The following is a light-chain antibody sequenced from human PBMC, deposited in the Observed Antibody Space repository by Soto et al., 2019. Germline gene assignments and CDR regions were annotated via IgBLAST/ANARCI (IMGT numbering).Light chain of an antibody. V-gene: IGKV3-11*01. J-gene: IGKJ1*01. CDR1: QRLASNY. Sequence: EVELTQSPGTLSLSPGERATFSCRASQRLASNYLAWYQQKPGQAPRLLIYDASNRATGIPARFSGSGSGTDFTLTISSLEPEDFAVYYCQQRSNWPWTFGQGTKVDIK. CDR2: DAS. CDR3: QQRSNWPWT.